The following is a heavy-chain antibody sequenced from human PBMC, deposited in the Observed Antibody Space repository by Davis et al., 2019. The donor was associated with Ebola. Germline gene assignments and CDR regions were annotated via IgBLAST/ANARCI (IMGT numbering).Heavy chain of an antibody. Sequence: GGSLRLSCAASGFTFNKYSMNWFRQAPGKGLEWISYISSNSSTIHYADSVKGRFTVSRENAKNSLFLQMNSLRDEDTAVYYCAKGGDSWGQGTLVTVSS. CDR1: GFTFNKYS. CDR3: AKGGDS. D-gene: IGHD1-26*01. CDR2: ISSNSSTI. V-gene: IGHV3-48*02. J-gene: IGHJ5*01.